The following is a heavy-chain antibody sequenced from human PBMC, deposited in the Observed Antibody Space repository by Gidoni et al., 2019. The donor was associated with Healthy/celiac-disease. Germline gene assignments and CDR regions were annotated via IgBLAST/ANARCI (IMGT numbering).Heavy chain of an antibody. CDR1: GFTFSSYA. D-gene: IGHD3-3*01. CDR2: ISYDGSNK. J-gene: IGHJ4*02. Sequence: QVQLVESGGGVVQPGRSLRLSCAASGFTFSSYAMHWVRQAPGKGLEWVAVISYDGSNKYYADSVKGRFTISRDNSKNTLYLQMNSLRAEDTAVYYCARTQGTYYDFWSGYPFDYWGQGTLVTVSS. V-gene: IGHV3-30*04. CDR3: ARTQGTYYDFWSGYPFDY.